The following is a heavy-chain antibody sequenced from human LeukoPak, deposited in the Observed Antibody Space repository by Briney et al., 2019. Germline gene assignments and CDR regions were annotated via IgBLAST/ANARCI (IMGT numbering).Heavy chain of an antibody. V-gene: IGHV5-51*01. D-gene: IGHD5-18*01. CDR3: AKYLRWLNSPDPPEDY. CDR2: ISPGGSVT. J-gene: IGHJ4*02. Sequence: PGESLKISCKGSGYSFTDNWIAWVRQMPGKGVEWMGIISPGGSVTTYSPSFQGHVTISVDRSITTAYLQWSSLKASDTAIYYCAKYLRWLNSPDPPEDYWGQGTLITVSS. CDR1: GYSFTDNW.